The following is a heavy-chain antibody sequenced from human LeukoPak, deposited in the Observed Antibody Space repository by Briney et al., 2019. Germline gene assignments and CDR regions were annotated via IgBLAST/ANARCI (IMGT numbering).Heavy chain of an antibody. CDR3: ARGPGRFDP. CDR2: TYYRSKWYR. D-gene: IGHD1-14*01. J-gene: IGHJ5*02. CDR1: GDSVSSNSAA. V-gene: IGHV6-1*01. Sequence: SQTLSLTCAISGDSVSSNSAAWSWVRQSPSRGLEWLGRTYYRSKWYRHYAISVKSRITINPDTSKNQFSLQLNSVTPEDTAVYYCARGPGRFDPWGQGTLVTVSS.